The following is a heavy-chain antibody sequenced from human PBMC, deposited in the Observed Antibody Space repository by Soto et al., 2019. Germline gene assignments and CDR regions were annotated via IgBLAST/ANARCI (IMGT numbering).Heavy chain of an antibody. Sequence: GGSLRLSCAASGFTFSSYWMHWVRQVPGKGLLWVSRIDEYGNTIDYADSVRGRFTISRDNAKNTLYLQMNSLRAEDTAVYYCARDPHDSSGYYRLFDYWGQGTLVTVSS. CDR1: GFTFSSYW. J-gene: IGHJ4*02. CDR2: IDEYGNTI. CDR3: ARDPHDSSGYYRLFDY. D-gene: IGHD3-22*01. V-gene: IGHV3-74*01.